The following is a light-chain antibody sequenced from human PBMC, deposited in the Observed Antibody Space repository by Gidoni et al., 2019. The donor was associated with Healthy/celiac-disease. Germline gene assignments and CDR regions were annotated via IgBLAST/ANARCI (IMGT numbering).Light chain of an antibody. CDR3: QAWDSSTVV. V-gene: IGLV3-1*01. CDR2: QDS. Sequence: SYELNQPPSVSVSPGQTASITCSGDKLGDKYACWYPQKPGQCPVLVIYQDSKRPSGIPERFSGSNSGNTATLTISGTQAMDEAYYYCQAWDSSTVVFGGGTKLTVL. J-gene: IGLJ2*01. CDR1: KLGDKY.